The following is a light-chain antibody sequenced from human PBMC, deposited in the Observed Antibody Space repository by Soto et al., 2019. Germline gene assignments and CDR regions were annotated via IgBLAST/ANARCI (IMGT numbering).Light chain of an antibody. J-gene: IGLJ1*01. CDR2: GNS. Sequence: QSVLTQPPSVSGAPGQTVTISCTGSSSNIGAGYDVHWYQQLPGTAPKVIIYGNSNRPSGVPDRFSGSKSGTSASLAITGLRADDEADYYCQSYDNTLSGFYVFGTGTKLT. CDR3: QSYDNTLSGFYV. CDR1: SSNIGAGYD. V-gene: IGLV1-40*01.